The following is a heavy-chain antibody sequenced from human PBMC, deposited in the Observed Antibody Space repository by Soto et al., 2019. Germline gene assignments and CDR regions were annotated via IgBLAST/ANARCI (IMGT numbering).Heavy chain of an antibody. Sequence: GGSLRLSCAASEFTFSSYGMHWVRQAPGKGLEWVAIISYDEINKYYADAVKGRFTISRDNSKHTLYLQMNSLTAEDTDVYACVKGGWLDFWGQGTLVTVSS. J-gene: IGHJ5*01. V-gene: IGHV3-30*18. CDR3: VKGGWLDF. CDR2: ISYDEINK. CDR1: EFTFSSYG. D-gene: IGHD3-16*01.